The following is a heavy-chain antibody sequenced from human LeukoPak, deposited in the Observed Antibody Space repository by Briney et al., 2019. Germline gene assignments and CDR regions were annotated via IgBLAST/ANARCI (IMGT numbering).Heavy chain of an antibody. CDR2: ISSSGSTI. V-gene: IGHV3-48*03. Sequence: PGGSLRLSCAASGFTFSSYEMNWVRQAPGKGLEWVSYISSSGSTIYYADSVKGRFTISRDNAKNSLYLQMNSLRAEDTAVYYCARDGYCSGGSCYGDFDYWGQGTLVTVSS. J-gene: IGHJ4*02. D-gene: IGHD2-15*01. CDR1: GFTFSSYE. CDR3: ARDGYCSGGSCYGDFDY.